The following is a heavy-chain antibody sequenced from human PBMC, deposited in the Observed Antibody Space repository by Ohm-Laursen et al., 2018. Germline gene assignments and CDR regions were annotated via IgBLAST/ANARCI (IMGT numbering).Heavy chain of an antibody. Sequence: GSLRLSCAASGFTFSSYDMHWVRQATGKGLEWVSAIGTAGDTYYPGSVKGRFTISRENAKNSLYLQMNSLRAGDTAVYYCARSRVTMVRGVIRGYYGMDVWGQGTTVTVSS. D-gene: IGHD3-10*01. J-gene: IGHJ6*02. V-gene: IGHV3-13*01. CDR2: IGTAGDT. CDR3: ARSRVTMVRGVIRGYYGMDV. CDR1: GFTFSSYD.